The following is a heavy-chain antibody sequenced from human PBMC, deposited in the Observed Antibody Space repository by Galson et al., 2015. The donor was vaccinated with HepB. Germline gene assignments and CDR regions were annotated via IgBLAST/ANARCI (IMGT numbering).Heavy chain of an antibody. CDR2: ISYDGSNK. Sequence: SLRLSCAASGFTFSSYAMHWVRQAPGKGLEWVAVISYDGSNKYYADSVKGRFTISRDNSKNTLYLQMNSLRAEDTAVYYCARVISGIQLGSYYCYGMDVWGQGSTVTVSS. D-gene: IGHD5-18*01. CDR3: ARVISGIQLGSYYCYGMDV. J-gene: IGHJ6*02. CDR1: GFTFSSYA. V-gene: IGHV3-30-3*01.